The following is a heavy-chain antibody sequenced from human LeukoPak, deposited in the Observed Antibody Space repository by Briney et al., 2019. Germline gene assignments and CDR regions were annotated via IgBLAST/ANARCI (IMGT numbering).Heavy chain of an antibody. V-gene: IGHV1-24*01. J-gene: IGHJ6*03. D-gene: IGHD6-6*01. CDR1: GYTLTELS. Sequence: GASVKVSCKVSGYTLTELSMHWVRQAPGKGLEWMGGFDPEDGETIYAQKFQGRVTMTEDTSTDTAYMELSSLRSEDTAVYYCATDMKGAARLGLIWYYMDVWGKGTTVTVSS. CDR2: FDPEDGET. CDR3: ATDMKGAARLGLIWYYMDV.